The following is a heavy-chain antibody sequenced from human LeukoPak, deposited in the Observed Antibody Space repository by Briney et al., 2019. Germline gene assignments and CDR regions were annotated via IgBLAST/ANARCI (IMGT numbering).Heavy chain of an antibody. D-gene: IGHD3-3*01. CDR1: GFSFSSFG. V-gene: IGHV3-30*03. J-gene: IGHJ5*02. CDR2: ISYDGSNR. CDR3: ARERERFLNL. Sequence: GGSLRLSCVASGFSFSSFGMHWVRQAPGKGLEWVAVISYDGSNRYYADSVKGRFTISRDNSKNTLYLQMNNLRTEDTAIYYCARERERFLNLWGQGTLVTVSS.